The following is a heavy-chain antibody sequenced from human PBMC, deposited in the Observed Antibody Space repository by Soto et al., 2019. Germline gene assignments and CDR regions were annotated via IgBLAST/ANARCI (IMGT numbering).Heavy chain of an antibody. CDR3: ARDNSQNYGTPAASSWFHP. CDR1: GGSISSGDYY. CDR2: IYYSGST. J-gene: IGHJ5*02. Sequence: SETLSLTCTVSGGSISSGDYYWSWIRQPPGKGLEWIGYIYYSGSTNYNPSLKSRVTISVDTSKNQFSLKLSSVTAADTAVYYCARDNSQNYGTPAASSWFHPWGQGTPVTVSS. D-gene: IGHD2-15*01. V-gene: IGHV4-61*08.